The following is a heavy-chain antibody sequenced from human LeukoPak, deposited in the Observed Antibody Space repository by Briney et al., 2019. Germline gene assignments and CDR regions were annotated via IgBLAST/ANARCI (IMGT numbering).Heavy chain of an antibody. Sequence: SGTLSLTCAVSGGSISSSNWWSWVRQPPGKVLEWIGEIYHSGSTNYNPSLKSRVTISVDKSKNQFSLKLSSVTAADTAVYYCARDLGEHYDSSGYPTYYFDYWGQGTLVTVSS. CDR2: IYHSGST. CDR1: GGSISSSNW. J-gene: IGHJ4*02. V-gene: IGHV4-4*02. D-gene: IGHD3-22*01. CDR3: ARDLGEHYDSSGYPTYYFDY.